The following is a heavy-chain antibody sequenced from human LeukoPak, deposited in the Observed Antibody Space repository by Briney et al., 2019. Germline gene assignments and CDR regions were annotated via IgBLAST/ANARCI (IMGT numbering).Heavy chain of an antibody. CDR1: GFTFNIYG. Sequence: GGSLRLSCAASGFTFNIYGMHWVRQAPGKGLVWVAVISYDGSNKYYADSVKGRFTISRDNSKNTLFLQMNSLRGEDTAVYYCAKDPERSSPYYYYGMDVWGQGTTVTVSS. D-gene: IGHD6-13*01. V-gene: IGHV3-30*18. CDR3: AKDPERSSPYYYYGMDV. CDR2: ISYDGSNK. J-gene: IGHJ6*02.